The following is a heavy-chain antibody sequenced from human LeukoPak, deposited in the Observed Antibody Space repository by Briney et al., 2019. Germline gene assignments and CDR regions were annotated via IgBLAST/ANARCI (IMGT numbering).Heavy chain of an antibody. CDR1: GFTFKNYA. J-gene: IGHJ4*02. D-gene: IGHD6-19*01. Sequence: GGSLRLSCAASGFTFKNYALSWVRQAPGKGLEWVSGFSVNGRDTYYADFVKGRFTIARDIAKNTLYLQMNSLRAEDTATYYCAIPGRTAAGLFDSWGQGTLVTVSS. CDR3: AIPGRTAAGLFDS. CDR2: FSVNGRDT. V-gene: IGHV3-23*01.